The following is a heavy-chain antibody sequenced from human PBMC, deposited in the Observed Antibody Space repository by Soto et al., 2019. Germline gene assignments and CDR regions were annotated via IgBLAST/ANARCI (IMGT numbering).Heavy chain of an antibody. CDR2: IYPGGNT. CDR3: ARLVGVAHSP. J-gene: IGHJ4*02. D-gene: IGHD2-21*01. Sequence: SETLSLTCAVSSGSISSGHYPWTWIRQPPGKGLEWIGYIYPGGNTYYSPSLKSRVTIALDTSKSLVSLRLNSVTAADTAVYYCARLVGVAHSPWGQGTLVPVSS. V-gene: IGHV4-30-2*01. CDR1: SGSISSGHYP.